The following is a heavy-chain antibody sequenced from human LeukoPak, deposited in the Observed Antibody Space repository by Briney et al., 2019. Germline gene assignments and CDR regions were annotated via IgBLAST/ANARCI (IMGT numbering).Heavy chain of an antibody. CDR2: IRSKAYGGTT. CDR1: GFTFGDYA. D-gene: IGHD6-13*01. V-gene: IGHV3-49*03. J-gene: IGHJ4*01. CDR3: SAQGIAGAGAIY. Sequence: GRSLRLSCTASGFTFGDYAMSWFRQAPGKGLEWVGFIRSKAYGGTTEYAASVKGRFTISRDDSKSIAYLQMNSLKTEDTAVYYWSAQGIAGAGAIYWGQGTLVTVSS.